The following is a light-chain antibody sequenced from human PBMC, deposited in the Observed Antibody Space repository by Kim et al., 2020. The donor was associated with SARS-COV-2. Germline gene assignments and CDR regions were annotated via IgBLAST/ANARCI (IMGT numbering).Light chain of an antibody. J-gene: IGKJ4*01. CDR2: DTF. CDR1: QSVSSY. V-gene: IGKV3-11*01. Sequence: LSPGERAPLSCRASQSVSSYLAWYQHKPGQPPRLLIYDTFNRATGIPARFSGSGSGTDFTLTISSLEPEDFAVYYCQQRSNWPLTFGGGTKVDIK. CDR3: QQRSNWPLT.